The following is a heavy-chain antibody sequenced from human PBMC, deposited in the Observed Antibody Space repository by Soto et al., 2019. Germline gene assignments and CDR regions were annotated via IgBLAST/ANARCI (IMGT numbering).Heavy chain of an antibody. CDR2: ISGSGSPT. CDR1: GFTFSSYD. D-gene: IGHD1-26*01. V-gene: IGHV3-23*01. Sequence: EVQLSESGGGLGQPGGSLRLSCAASGFTFSSYDMTWVRQAPGRGLEWVSAISGSGSPTYYADSLKGRFTISRDNSKNTLYLQMNSLRADDTAVYYCARDMSGGTYNYYYGMDVWGQGTTVTVSS. CDR3: ARDMSGGTYNYYYGMDV. J-gene: IGHJ6*02.